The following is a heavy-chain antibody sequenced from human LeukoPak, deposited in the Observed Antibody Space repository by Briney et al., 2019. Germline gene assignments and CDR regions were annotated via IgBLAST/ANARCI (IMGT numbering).Heavy chain of an antibody. CDR3: ARANTYYDILTGYQWDAFDI. CDR2: IYPGDSDT. Sequence: GESLKISCKGSGYSFTSYWIGWVREMRGKGLEWMGIIYPGDSDTRYSPSFQGQVTISADKSISTAYLQWSSLKASDTAMYYCARANTYYDILTGYQWDAFDIWGQGTMVTVSS. D-gene: IGHD3-9*01. CDR1: GYSFTSYW. V-gene: IGHV5-51*01. J-gene: IGHJ3*02.